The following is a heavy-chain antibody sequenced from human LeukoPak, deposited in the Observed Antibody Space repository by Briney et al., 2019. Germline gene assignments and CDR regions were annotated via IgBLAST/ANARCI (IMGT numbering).Heavy chain of an antibody. D-gene: IGHD3-3*01. V-gene: IGHV1-2*02. CDR3: AREASWPTFDFWSGANRYYYMDV. Sequence: ASVKASCKASGYTFTGYYMHWVRQAPGQGLEWMGWINPNSGGTNYAQKFQGRVTMTRDTSISTAYMELSRLRSDDTAVYYCAREASWPTFDFWSGANRYYYMDVWGKGTTVTVSS. CDR1: GYTFTGYY. CDR2: INPNSGGT. J-gene: IGHJ6*03.